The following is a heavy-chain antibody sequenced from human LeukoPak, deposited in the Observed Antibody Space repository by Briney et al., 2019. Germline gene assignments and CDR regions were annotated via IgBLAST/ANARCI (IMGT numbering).Heavy chain of an antibody. J-gene: IGHJ4*02. D-gene: IGHD6-13*01. V-gene: IGHV3-23*01. CDR1: GFTFSSYA. CDR2: ISGSGGST. Sequence: GGSLRLSCAASGFTFSSYAMSLVRQAPGKGLEWVSAISGSGGSTYYADSVKGRFTISRDNSKSTLYLQMNSLRAEDTAVYYCAKVYSSINYFDYWGQGTLVTVSS. CDR3: AKVYSSINYFDY.